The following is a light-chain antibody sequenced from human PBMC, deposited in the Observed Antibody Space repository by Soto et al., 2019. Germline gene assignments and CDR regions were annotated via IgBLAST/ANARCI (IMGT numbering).Light chain of an antibody. CDR2: DVS. J-gene: IGLJ1*01. CDR3: CSYAGSLDV. CDR1: SSDVGGYNY. Sequence: QSALTQPRSVSGSPGQSVTISCTGTSSDVGGYNYVSWYQQHPGKAPKHMIYDVSKRPSGVPDRFSGSKSGNTASLTISGLQAEDEADYYCCSYAGSLDVFGTGTKLTVL. V-gene: IGLV2-11*01.